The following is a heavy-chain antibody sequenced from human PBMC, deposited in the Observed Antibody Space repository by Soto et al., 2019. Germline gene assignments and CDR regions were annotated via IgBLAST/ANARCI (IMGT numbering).Heavy chain of an antibody. CDR1: GGTFSSYA. J-gene: IGHJ6*02. Sequence: SVKVSCKASGGTFSSYAISWVRQAPGQGLEWKGGIIPIFGTANYAQKFQGRVTITADESTSTAYMELSSLRSEDTAVYYCASPAQGGYSYGRYYYYGMDVWGQGTTVTV. D-gene: IGHD5-18*01. CDR2: IIPIFGTA. V-gene: IGHV1-69*13. CDR3: ASPAQGGYSYGRYYYYGMDV.